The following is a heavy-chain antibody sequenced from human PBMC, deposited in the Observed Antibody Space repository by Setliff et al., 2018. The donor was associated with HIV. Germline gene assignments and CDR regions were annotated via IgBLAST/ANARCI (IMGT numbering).Heavy chain of an antibody. CDR2: INPSGTYT. CDR1: GYTIANSY. J-gene: IGHJ6*03. D-gene: IGHD3-22*01. Sequence: ASVKVSCKASGYTIANSYVHWVRQAPGQGPEWLGIINPSGTYTIYAQQFQGRFTMTRDTSTSTVYMELCSLRSEDTAVYYCARGPLVVPTHYYMDLWGKGTTVTVSS. V-gene: IGHV1-46*01. CDR3: ARGPLVVPTHYYMDL.